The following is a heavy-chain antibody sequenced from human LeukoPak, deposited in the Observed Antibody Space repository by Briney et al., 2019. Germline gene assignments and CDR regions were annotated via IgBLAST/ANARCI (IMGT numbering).Heavy chain of an antibody. CDR3: ARVGYSYDAFDI. D-gene: IGHD5-18*01. J-gene: IGHJ3*02. CDR2: IYYSGST. V-gene: IGHV4-39*07. CDR1: GGSISSSSYY. Sequence: SETLSLTCTLSGGSISSSSYYWGWLRQPPGRGLEWIGSIYYSGSTYYNPSLKSRVTISVDTSKNQFSLKLSSVTAADTAVYYCARVGYSYDAFDIWGQGTMVTVSS.